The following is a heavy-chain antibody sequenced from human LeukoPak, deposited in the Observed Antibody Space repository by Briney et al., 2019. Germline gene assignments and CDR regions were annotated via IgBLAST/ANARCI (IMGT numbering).Heavy chain of an antibody. CDR2: ISAYNGNT. D-gene: IGHD3-22*01. V-gene: IGHV1-18*01. CDR1: GYTFTSYG. CDR3: ARVSSTYYYDNRGWFDS. Sequence: ASVKVSCKASGYTFTSYGISWVRQAPGQGLEWMGWISAYNGNTNYAQKLQGRVTMTTDTSTSTAYMELRSLRSDDTAVYYCARVSSTYYYDNRGWFDSWGQGTLVTVSS. J-gene: IGHJ5*01.